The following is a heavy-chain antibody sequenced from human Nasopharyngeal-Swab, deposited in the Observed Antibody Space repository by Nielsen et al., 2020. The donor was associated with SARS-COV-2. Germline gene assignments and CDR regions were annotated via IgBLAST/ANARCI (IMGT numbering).Heavy chain of an antibody. D-gene: IGHD5-24*01. CDR3: ARLDGYNYCFDY. V-gene: IGHV1-69*06. J-gene: IGHJ4*02. CDR2: IIPIFGTA. CDR1: GGTFSSYA. Sequence: SVKVSCKDSGGTFSSYAISWVRQAPGQGLEWMGGIIPIFGTANYAQKFQGRVTITADKSTSTAYMELSSLRSEDTAVYYCARLDGYNYCFDYWGQGTLVTVSS.